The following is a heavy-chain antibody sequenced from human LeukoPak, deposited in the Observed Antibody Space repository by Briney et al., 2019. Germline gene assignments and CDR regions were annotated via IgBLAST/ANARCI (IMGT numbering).Heavy chain of an antibody. J-gene: IGHJ4*02. V-gene: IGHV3-7*01. CDR1: GFTFSSYW. CDR2: IKGDGSEK. D-gene: IGHD4-17*01. Sequence: SGGSLRLSCAASGFTFSSYWMSWVRQAPGKGLEWVANIKGDGSEKYYVDSVKGRFSISRDNAKNFLYLQVNSLRAEDTAVYYCARDYGDYVFDYWGQGTLVTVSS. CDR3: ARDYGDYVFDY.